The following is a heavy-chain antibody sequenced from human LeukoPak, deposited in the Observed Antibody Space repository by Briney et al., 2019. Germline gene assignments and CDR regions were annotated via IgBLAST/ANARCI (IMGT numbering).Heavy chain of an antibody. Sequence: GGSLRLSCAASGFTFSNYWMHWVRQAPGKGLVWVSRIHSDGSSTTSADSVKGRFTISRDNAENSLYLQMNSLRAEDTAVYYCAKYCGGDCYGMDVWGQGTTVTVSS. D-gene: IGHD2-21*01. CDR1: GFTFSNYW. V-gene: IGHV3-74*01. CDR3: AKYCGGDCYGMDV. CDR2: IHSDGSST. J-gene: IGHJ6*02.